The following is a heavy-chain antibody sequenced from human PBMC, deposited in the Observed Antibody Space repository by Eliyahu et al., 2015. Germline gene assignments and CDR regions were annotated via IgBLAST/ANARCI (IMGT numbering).Heavy chain of an antibody. CDR2: INHSGST. CDR1: GGSFSGYY. Sequence: QVQLQQWGAGLLKPSETLSLTCAXYGGSFSGYYWSWIRQPPGKGLEGIGEINHSGSTNYNPSLKSRVTISVDTSKNQFSLKLSSVTAADTAVYYCARAWYSSGFVGYWGQGTLVTVSS. J-gene: IGHJ4*02. V-gene: IGHV4-34*01. D-gene: IGHD6-19*01. CDR3: ARAWYSSGFVGY.